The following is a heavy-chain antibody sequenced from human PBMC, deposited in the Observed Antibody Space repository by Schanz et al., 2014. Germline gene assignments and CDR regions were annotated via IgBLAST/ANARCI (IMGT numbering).Heavy chain of an antibody. CDR3: ARDRRFFDRDDLYYFDS. Sequence: QIQLVQSGPEVKKPGATAKVSCKASGYIFINSGISWVRQAPGQGFEWMGWISVYNHNKEYDQKFQGRVTITTDTSTSTAYMALTDLRSDDTAVYYCARDRRFFDRDDLYYFDSWGQGTLVTVSS. CDR2: ISVYNHNK. CDR1: GYIFINSG. D-gene: IGHD3-3*01. J-gene: IGHJ4*02. V-gene: IGHV1-18*01.